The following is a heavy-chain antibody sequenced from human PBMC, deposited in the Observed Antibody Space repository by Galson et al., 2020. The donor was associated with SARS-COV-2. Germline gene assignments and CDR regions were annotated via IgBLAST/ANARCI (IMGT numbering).Heavy chain of an antibody. D-gene: IGHD3-10*01. CDR2: MNPNSGNT. J-gene: IGHJ5*02. CDR3: ARGQVALLWFGELFGWFDP. Sequence: ASVKVSCQASGYTFTSYDLNWVRQATGQGLEWMGWMNPNSGNTGYAQPFQGRVTMTRNTSISTAYMELSSLRSEDTAVYYCARGQVALLWFGELFGWFDPWGQGTLVTVSS. V-gene: IGHV1-8*01. CDR1: GYTFTSYD.